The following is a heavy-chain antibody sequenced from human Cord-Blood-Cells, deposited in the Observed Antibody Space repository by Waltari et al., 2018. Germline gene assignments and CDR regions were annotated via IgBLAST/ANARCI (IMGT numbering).Heavy chain of an antibody. CDR3: ARGPLLYNGSGSYYFDY. CDR2: ISPILGTE. J-gene: IGHJ4*02. Sequence: QVQLVQSGAEVKKPGSSVKVSCKASGGPFSSYAISWVRQAPGQGFEWMGGISPILGTENYAQKFQGRVTITADESTSTAYMELSSLRSEDTAVYYCARGPLLYNGSGSYYFDYWGQGTLVTVSS. CDR1: GGPFSSYA. V-gene: IGHV1-69*12. D-gene: IGHD3-10*01.